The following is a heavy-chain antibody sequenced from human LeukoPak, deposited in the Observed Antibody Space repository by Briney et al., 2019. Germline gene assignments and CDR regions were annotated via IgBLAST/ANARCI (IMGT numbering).Heavy chain of an antibody. Sequence: SETLSLTCTVSGGSISSYYWSWIRQPAGKGLEWIGRIYTSGSTNYNPSLKSRVTMSVDTSKNQFSLKLSSVTAADTAVYYCASGLRRIQLWLLDYLGQGTLVTVSS. D-gene: IGHD5-18*01. V-gene: IGHV4-4*07. CDR3: ASGLRRIQLWLLDY. J-gene: IGHJ4*02. CDR2: IYTSGST. CDR1: GGSISSYY.